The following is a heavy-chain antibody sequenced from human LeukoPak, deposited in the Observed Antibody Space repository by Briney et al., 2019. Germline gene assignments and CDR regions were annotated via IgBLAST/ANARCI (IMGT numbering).Heavy chain of an antibody. D-gene: IGHD3-22*01. V-gene: IGHV1-46*01. CDR1: GYTFTSYY. CDR3: ATPVPHDTSGYYYRFDY. J-gene: IGHJ4*02. CDR2: INPSGGST. Sequence: ASVKVSCKASGYTFTSYYMHWVRQAPGQGLEWMGIINPSGGSTSYAQKFQGRVTMTRDTSTSTVYMELSSLRSEDTAVYYCATPVPHDTSGYYYRFDYWGQGTLVTVSS.